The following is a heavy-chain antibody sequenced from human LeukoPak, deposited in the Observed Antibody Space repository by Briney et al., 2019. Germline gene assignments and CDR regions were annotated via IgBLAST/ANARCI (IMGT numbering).Heavy chain of an antibody. CDR2: IVVGSGNT. CDR3: ATYAKGVWFGENNWFDP. CDR1: GFTFTSSA. J-gene: IGHJ5*02. V-gene: IGHV1-58*01. Sequence: SVKVSCKASGFTFTSSAVQWVRQARGQRLEWIGWIVVGSGNTNYAQKFQERVTITRDMSTSTAYMELSSLRSEDTAVYYCATYAKGVWFGENNWFDPWGQGTLVTVSS. D-gene: IGHD3-10*01.